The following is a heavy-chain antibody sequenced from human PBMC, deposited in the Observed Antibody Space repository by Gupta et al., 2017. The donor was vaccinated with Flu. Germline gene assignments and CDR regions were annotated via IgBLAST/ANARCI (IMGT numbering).Heavy chain of an antibody. D-gene: IGHD6-13*01. J-gene: IGHJ4*02. Sequence: QVQLQESGPGLVKPSETLSLTCTVSGGSISSYYWSWIRQPPGKGLEWIGYIYYSGSTNYNPSLKSRVTISVDTSKNQFSLKLSSVTAADTAVYYCARGDSSSWSGTTVDYWGQGTLVTVSS. CDR1: GGSISSYY. V-gene: IGHV4-59*08. CDR3: ARGDSSSWSGTTVDY. CDR2: IYYSGST.